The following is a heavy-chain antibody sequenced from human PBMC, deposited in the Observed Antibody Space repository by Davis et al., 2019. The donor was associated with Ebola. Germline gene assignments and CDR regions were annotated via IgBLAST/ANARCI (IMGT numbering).Heavy chain of an antibody. D-gene: IGHD4-23*01. CDR1: GYTFTGYY. V-gene: IGHV1-46*01. CDR3: AREFRLDYGGYYYYYGMDV. J-gene: IGHJ6*02. CDR2: INPSGGST. Sequence: ASVKVSCKASGYTFTGYYMHWVRQAPGQGLEWMGIINPSGGSTSYAQKFQGRVTMTRDTSTSTVYMELSSLRSEDTAVYYCAREFRLDYGGYYYYYGMDVWGQGTTVTVSS.